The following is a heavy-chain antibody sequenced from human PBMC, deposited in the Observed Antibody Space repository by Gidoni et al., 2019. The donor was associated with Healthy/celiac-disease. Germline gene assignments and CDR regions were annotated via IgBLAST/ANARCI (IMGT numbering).Heavy chain of an antibody. D-gene: IGHD5-18*01. J-gene: IGHJ2*01. CDR1: VCTFSSYA. CDR3: ARGGYSYGLDWYFDL. Sequence: QVQLVQSGAEVKKPGSSVQFSCKAPVCTFSSYAISWVRQAPGQGLEWMGGIIPIVGTANYAQKFQGRVTITADESTSTAYMELSSLRSEDTAVYYCARGGYSYGLDWYFDLWGRGTLVTVSS. V-gene: IGHV1-69*01. CDR2: IIPIVGTA.